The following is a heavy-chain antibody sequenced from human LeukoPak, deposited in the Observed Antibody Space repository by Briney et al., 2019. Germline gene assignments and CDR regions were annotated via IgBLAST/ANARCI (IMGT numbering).Heavy chain of an antibody. CDR1: GDPISNVNSY. J-gene: IGHJ4*02. D-gene: IGHD3/OR15-3a*01. CDR2: MYYTGNT. Sequence: SETLSLTCTVSGDPISNVNSYWGWIRQPPGKGLEWIGSMYYTGNTYYNASLKSRVTISIDTSKNQISLRLTSVTATDTAMYYCARQTGSGLFTLPGGQGTLVTVSS. V-gene: IGHV4-39*01. CDR3: ARQTGSGLFTLP.